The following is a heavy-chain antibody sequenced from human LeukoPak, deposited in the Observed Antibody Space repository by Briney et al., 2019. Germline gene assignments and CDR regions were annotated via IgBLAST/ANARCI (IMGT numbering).Heavy chain of an antibody. V-gene: IGHV4-34*01. J-gene: IGHJ4*02. Sequence: SETLSLTCAVYGGSFSGYYWSWLRQPPGKGLEWIGEINHSGSTNYNPSLKSRVTISVDTSKNQFSLKLSSVTAADTAVYYCARGQRTRIAAAGRAYFDYWGQGTLVTVSS. D-gene: IGHD6-13*01. CDR3: ARGQRTRIAAAGRAYFDY. CDR1: GGSFSGYY. CDR2: INHSGST.